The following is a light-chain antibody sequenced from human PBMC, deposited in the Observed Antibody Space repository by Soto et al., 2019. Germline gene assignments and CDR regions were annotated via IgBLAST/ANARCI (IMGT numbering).Light chain of an antibody. Sequence: IVLTQSPATLSLSPWERATLSCRASQSVSSYLAWYQKKPGQAPRLLIYSASIRATGIPARFSGSGSGTEFTLTISSLQSEDVAVYYCQQYDNWPPYTFGQGTKVDIK. CDR2: SAS. J-gene: IGKJ2*01. V-gene: IGKV3-15*01. CDR3: QQYDNWPPYT. CDR1: QSVSSY.